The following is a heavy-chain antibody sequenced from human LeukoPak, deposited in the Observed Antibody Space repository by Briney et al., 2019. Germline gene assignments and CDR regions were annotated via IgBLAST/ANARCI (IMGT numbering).Heavy chain of an antibody. CDR3: ARDRVSSGWPRPYYFEV. D-gene: IGHD6-19*01. V-gene: IGHV1-2*02. J-gene: IGHJ4*02. Sequence: ASVKVSCKASGYTLTGYYLYWVRKAPGQGLEWMGWINPNTGATHSAQKFQGRITMTRDTSISTAYMDLSRLRSDDTAVYYCARDRVSSGWPRPYYFEVWGQGTLVTVSS. CDR1: GYTLTGYY. CDR2: INPNTGAT.